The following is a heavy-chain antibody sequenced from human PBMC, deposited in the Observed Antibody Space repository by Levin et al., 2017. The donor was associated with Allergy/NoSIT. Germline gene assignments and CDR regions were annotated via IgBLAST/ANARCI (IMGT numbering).Heavy chain of an antibody. V-gene: IGHV3-48*01. J-gene: IGHJ3*02. CDR2: ISSSSSTI. D-gene: IGHD3-10*01. CDR1: GFTFSSYS. CDR3: ARGVLLWFGELPDAFDI. Sequence: GGSLRLSCAASGFTFSSYSMNWVRQAPGKGLEWVSYISSSSSTIYYADSVKGRFTISRDNAKNSLYLQMNSLRGEDTAVYDCARGVLLWFGELPDAFDIWGQGTMVTVSS.